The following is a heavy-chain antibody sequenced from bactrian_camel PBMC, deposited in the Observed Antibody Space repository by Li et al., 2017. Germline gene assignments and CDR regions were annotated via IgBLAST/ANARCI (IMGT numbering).Heavy chain of an antibody. CDR1: GWYSVLC. J-gene: IGHJ4*01. Sequence: QLVESGGGSVQAGGSLRLSCGGSGWYSVLCMAWFRQTPGKEREGIATIASDGSTDYADSVKGRFTISKDSAKNTLYLQMNRLEPEDTAIYYCAAELDYWSRGSCQPPNKYTFWGQGTQVTVS. CDR3: AAELDYWSRGSCQPPNKYTF. CDR2: IASDGST. V-gene: IGHV3S53*01. D-gene: IGHD2*01.